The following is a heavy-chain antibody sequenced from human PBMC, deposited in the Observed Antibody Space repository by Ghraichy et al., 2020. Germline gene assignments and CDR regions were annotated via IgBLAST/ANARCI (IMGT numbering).Heavy chain of an antibody. CDR3: ARGGLDYYDYIWGSYRQYFDY. CDR1: GGSFSGYY. D-gene: IGHD3-16*02. CDR2: INHSGST. J-gene: IGHJ4*02. Sequence: SETLSLTCAVYGGSFSGYYWSWIRQPPGKGLEWIGEINHSGSTNYNPSLKSRVTISVDTSKNQFSLKLSSVTAADTAVYYCARGGLDYYDYIWGSYRQYFDYWGQGTLVTVSS. V-gene: IGHV4-34*01.